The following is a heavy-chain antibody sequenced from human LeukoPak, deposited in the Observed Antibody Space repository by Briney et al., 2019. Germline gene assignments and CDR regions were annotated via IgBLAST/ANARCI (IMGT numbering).Heavy chain of an antibody. CDR3: TREWGDGYNNFPDY. CDR2: IYTSGST. V-gene: IGHV4-61*02. D-gene: IGHD5-24*01. J-gene: IGHJ4*02. CDR1: GGSISSGTYY. Sequence: PSQTLSLTCTDSGGSISSGTYYWSWIRQPAGKGLESIGRIYTSGSTNYNPSLRSRITISLDTSKNQFSLKLNSVTAADTAVYYCTREWGDGYNNFPDYWGQGTLVTVSS.